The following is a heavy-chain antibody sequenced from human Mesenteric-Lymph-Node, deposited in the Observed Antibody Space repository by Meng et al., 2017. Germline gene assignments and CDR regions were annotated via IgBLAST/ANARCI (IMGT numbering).Heavy chain of an antibody. D-gene: IGHD3-22*01. J-gene: IGHJ5*02. CDR2: ISAYNGNT. V-gene: IGHV1-18*01. Sequence: ASVKVSCKASGYTFTSYRISWVRQAPGQGLEWMGWISAYNGNTNYAQKVQGRVTMTTDTSTSTAYMELGSLRSDDTAVYYCSRGYYYDSSGYYSGFDPWGQGTLVTVSS. CDR1: GYTFTSYR. CDR3: SRGYYYDSSGYYSGFDP.